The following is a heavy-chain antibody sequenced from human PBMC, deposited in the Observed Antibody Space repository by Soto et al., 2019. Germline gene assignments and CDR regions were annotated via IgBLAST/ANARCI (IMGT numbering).Heavy chain of an antibody. V-gene: IGHV3-30*18. CDR2: ISYDGSNK. Sequence: GGSLRLSCAASGFTFSSYGMHWVRQAPGKGLEWVAVISYDGSNKYYADSVKGRFTISRDNSKNTLYLQMNSLRAEDTAVYYCAKDNYSYGYFDYWGQGTLVTVSS. J-gene: IGHJ4*02. CDR3: AKDNYSYGYFDY. CDR1: GFTFSSYG. D-gene: IGHD5-18*01.